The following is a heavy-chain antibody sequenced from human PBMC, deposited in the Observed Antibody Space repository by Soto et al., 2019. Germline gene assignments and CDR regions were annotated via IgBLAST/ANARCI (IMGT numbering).Heavy chain of an antibody. CDR3: GSPFWDMVAPIERGPGVWFDP. D-gene: IGHD5-12*01. Sequence: GGSLILSCAASGFTFSSYWMSWVRQAPGKGLEWVANIKQDGSEKYYVDSVKGRFTISRDNAKNSLYLQMNSLRAEDTAVYYCGSPFWDMVAPIERGPGVWFDPGGRETLVTGS. V-gene: IGHV3-7*01. J-gene: IGHJ5*02. CDR2: IKQDGSEK. CDR1: GFTFSSYW.